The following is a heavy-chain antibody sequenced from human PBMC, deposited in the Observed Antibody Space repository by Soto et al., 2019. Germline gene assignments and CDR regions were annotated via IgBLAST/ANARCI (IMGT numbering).Heavy chain of an antibody. J-gene: IGHJ4*02. CDR1: GFTVSNNY. V-gene: IGHV3-53*01. Sequence: LRLSCVASGFTVSNNYMSWVRQAPGRGLEWVSAISNTGSTYYAGSVKGRSTISRDSSTNTLYLEVNSLRADDTAVYYCAKVNVVADSALDHWGQGTLVTVSS. CDR3: AKVNVVADSALDH. CDR2: ISNTGST. D-gene: IGHD2-15*01.